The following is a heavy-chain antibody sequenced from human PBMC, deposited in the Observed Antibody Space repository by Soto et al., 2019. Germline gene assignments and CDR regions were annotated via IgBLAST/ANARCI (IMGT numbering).Heavy chain of an antibody. V-gene: IGHV1-69*01. D-gene: IGHD3-10*01. CDR2: IIPLFGTT. CDR3: AAELGFGKLSVV. J-gene: IGHJ6*02. CDR1: GDTFTNCV. Sequence: QVQVVQSGVEVRRPGSSVKVSCKASGDTFTNCVISWVRQAPGQGLEWMGGIIPLFGTTDFAQRFQGRLAIAPDESTTTAYMELSRLRSEDTATYSCAAELGFGKLSVVWGQGTTVIVSS.